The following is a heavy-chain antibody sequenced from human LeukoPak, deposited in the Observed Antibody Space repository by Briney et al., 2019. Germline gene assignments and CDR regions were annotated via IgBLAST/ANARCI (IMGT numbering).Heavy chain of an antibody. Sequence: GGSLRLSCAASGFTFDDYVMHWVRQAPGKGLEWVSGISWNSGSIDYADSVKGRFTISRDNAKHSLYLKMNSLRAEDMALYYCAKDEFVASDFTGAFDIWGQGTMVTVSS. CDR2: ISWNSGSI. V-gene: IGHV3-9*03. D-gene: IGHD2-8*02. J-gene: IGHJ3*02. CDR1: GFTFDDYV. CDR3: AKDEFVASDFTGAFDI.